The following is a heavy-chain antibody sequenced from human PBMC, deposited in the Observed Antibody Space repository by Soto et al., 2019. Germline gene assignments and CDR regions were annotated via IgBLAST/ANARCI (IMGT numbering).Heavy chain of an antibody. V-gene: IGHV1-18*01. D-gene: IGHD2-2*01. CDR1: GYTFTNYA. CDR2: ISAYNGNT. Sequence: GASVKVSCKASGYTFTNYAFSWVRQAPGQGLEWMGWISAYNGNTNYPQKLQGRVTMTTDTSTSTAYMELRSLRSDDTAVYYCARGRIVLVPAARHSLTTYYGMDVWGQGTTVTVSS. J-gene: IGHJ6*02. CDR3: ARGRIVLVPAARHSLTTYYGMDV.